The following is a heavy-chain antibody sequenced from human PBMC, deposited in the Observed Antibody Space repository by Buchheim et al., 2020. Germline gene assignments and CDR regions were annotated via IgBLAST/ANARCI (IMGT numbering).Heavy chain of an antibody. CDR3: ARGGSYYSFDY. Sequence: EIQLVESGGGLVQPGGSLRLSCAASGFTFRAYEMNWVRQAPGKGLEWVSYISTSGSTIYYADSVKGRFTISRANAKNSLYLQMNSLRAEDTAVYFCARGGSYYSFDYWGQGTL. CDR1: GFTFRAYE. CDR2: ISTSGSTI. V-gene: IGHV3-48*03. J-gene: IGHJ4*02. D-gene: IGHD1-26*01.